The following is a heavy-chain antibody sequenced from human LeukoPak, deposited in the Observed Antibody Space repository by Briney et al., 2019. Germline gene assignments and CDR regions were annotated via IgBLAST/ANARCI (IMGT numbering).Heavy chain of an antibody. V-gene: IGHV3-23*01. Sequence: QSGGSLRLSCVASGFSFNNYVMTWVRQAPEKGPEWVSAISEGSSSTYYADSVKGRFTISRDNSKNTLYLQLNSLRAEDTAIYYCAKGGESYYTYYYMDAWGKGTTVTVSS. J-gene: IGHJ6*03. D-gene: IGHD3-16*01. CDR3: AKGGESYYTYYYMDA. CDR2: ISEGSSST. CDR1: GFSFNNYV.